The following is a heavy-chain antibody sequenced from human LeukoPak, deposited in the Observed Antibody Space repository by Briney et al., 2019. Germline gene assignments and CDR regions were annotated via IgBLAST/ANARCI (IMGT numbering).Heavy chain of an antibody. Sequence: GASVKVSCKASGYTFTSYDINWVRQATGQGLEWMGWMNPNSGNTGYAQKFQGRVTMTRNTSISTAYMELSSLRSEDTAVYYCARGRVKGRGNYYGSGSYYFFDYWGQGTLVTVSS. CDR1: GYTFTSYD. CDR2: MNPNSGNT. CDR3: ARGRVKGRGNYYGSGSYYFFDY. J-gene: IGHJ4*02. V-gene: IGHV1-8*01. D-gene: IGHD3-10*01.